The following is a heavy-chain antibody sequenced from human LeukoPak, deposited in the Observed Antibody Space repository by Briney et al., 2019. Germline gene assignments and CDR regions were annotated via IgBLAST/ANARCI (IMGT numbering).Heavy chain of an antibody. CDR2: INPNSGGT. D-gene: IGHD2-2*01. Sequence: ASVKVSCKASGYTFTSYYMHWVRQAPGQGLEWMGWINPNSGGTNYAQKFQGRVTMTRDTSISTAYMELSRLRSDDTAVYYCARSYCSSTSCQGDYWGQGTLVTVSS. J-gene: IGHJ4*02. CDR1: GYTFTSYY. V-gene: IGHV1-2*02. CDR3: ARSYCSSTSCQGDY.